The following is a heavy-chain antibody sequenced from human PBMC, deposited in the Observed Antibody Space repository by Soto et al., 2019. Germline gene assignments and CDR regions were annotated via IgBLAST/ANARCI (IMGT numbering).Heavy chain of an antibody. V-gene: IGHV3-74*01. CDR1: GFTFSNSW. Sequence: EVQLVESGGGLVQPGGSLTVSCVASGFTFSNSWIHWVRQAPGKGLVWVSRTHPDGTVTDYADSVKGRFTVSRDNARDTVYFHINTLRADDTPVFYSFFPLLHFSRSDIWGHGTLVTLS. CDR2: THPDGTVT. D-gene: IGHD3-3*02. J-gene: IGHJ3*02. CDR3: FFPLLHFSRSDI.